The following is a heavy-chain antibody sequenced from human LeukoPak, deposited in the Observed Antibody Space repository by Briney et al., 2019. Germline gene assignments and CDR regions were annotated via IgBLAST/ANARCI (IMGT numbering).Heavy chain of an antibody. CDR2: TYYRSKWYN. V-gene: IGHV6-1*01. CDR3: ARGITMVRGVMVSYYYYYMDV. J-gene: IGHJ6*03. CDR1: GDSVSSNSAA. D-gene: IGHD3-10*01. Sequence: SQTLSLTCAISGDSVSSNSAAWNWIRQSPSRGLEWLGRTYYRSKWYNDYAVSVKSRITINPDTSQNQFSLQLNSVTPEDTAVYYCARGITMVRGVMVSYYYYYMDVWGKGTTVTISS.